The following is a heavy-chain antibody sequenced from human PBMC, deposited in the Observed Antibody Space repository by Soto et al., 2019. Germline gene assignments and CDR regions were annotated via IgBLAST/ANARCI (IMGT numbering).Heavy chain of an antibody. CDR1: GGSISSGDYY. D-gene: IGHD4-17*01. CDR2: IYYSGST. V-gene: IGHV4-30-4*01. Sequence: SETLSLTCTVSGGSISSGDYYWSWIRQPPGKGLEWIGYIYYSGSTYYNPSLKSRVTISVDTSKNQFSLKLSSVTAADTAVYYCARDYPGDYGFDYWGQGTLVTVSS. CDR3: ARDYPGDYGFDY. J-gene: IGHJ4*02.